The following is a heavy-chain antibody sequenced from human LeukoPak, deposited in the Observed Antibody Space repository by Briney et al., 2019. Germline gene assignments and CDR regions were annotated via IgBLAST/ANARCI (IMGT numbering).Heavy chain of an antibody. CDR1: GVSFTSYA. D-gene: IGHD6-13*01. J-gene: IGHJ3*02. Sequence: GGSLRLSCAASGVSFTSYAMSWVRQAPGKGLEWVSVISGSGGSTYYADSVKGRFTISRDNSKNTLYLQMNSLRAEDTAVYYCARMGIAGTYDAFDIRGQGTMVTVSS. V-gene: IGHV3-23*01. CDR2: ISGSGGST. CDR3: ARMGIAGTYDAFDI.